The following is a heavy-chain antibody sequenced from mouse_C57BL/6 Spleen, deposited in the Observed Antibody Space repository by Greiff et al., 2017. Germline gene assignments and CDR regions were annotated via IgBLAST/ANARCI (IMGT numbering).Heavy chain of an antibody. CDR3: TRRGDSNFPMDY. V-gene: IGHV5S21*01. J-gene: IGHJ4*01. D-gene: IGHD2-5*01. CDR1: GFTFSSYA. CDR2: ISSGGDYI. Sequence: EVKLMESGEGLVKPGGSLKLSCAASGFTFSSYAMSWVRQTPEKRLEWVAYISSGGDYIYYADTVKGRFTISRDNARNTLYLQMSSLKSEDTAMYYCTRRGDSNFPMDYWGQGTSVTVSS.